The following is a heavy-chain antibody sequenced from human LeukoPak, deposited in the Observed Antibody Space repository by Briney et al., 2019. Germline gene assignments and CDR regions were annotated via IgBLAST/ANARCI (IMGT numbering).Heavy chain of an antibody. Sequence: GASVKVSCKVSGDTFSTYAITWVRQAPGQGLEWMGGIIPIFGTSNYAQKFQGRVTITADESTGTAYREVRSLRSEDTAVYYCAVRSDYGTKVAYWGQGTLVTVSS. CDR2: IIPIFGTS. J-gene: IGHJ4*02. CDR3: AVRSDYGTKVAY. D-gene: IGHD4-17*01. V-gene: IGHV1-69*13. CDR1: GDTFSTYA.